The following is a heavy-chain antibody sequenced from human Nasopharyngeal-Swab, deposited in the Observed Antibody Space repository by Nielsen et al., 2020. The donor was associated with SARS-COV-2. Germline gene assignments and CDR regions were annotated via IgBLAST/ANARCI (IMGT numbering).Heavy chain of an antibody. CDR2: INYNSGIT. V-gene: IGHV3-23*01. D-gene: IGHD6-19*01. J-gene: IGHJ3*02. CDR1: GFTFSSYA. CDR3: AKGMDSSGFHGFDI. Sequence: GESLKISCTASGFTFSSYAMNWVRQAPGKGLEWVSTINYNSGITYSADSVRGRFTTFRDNSENTLFLQMNSLMAEDTAMYFCAKGMDSSGFHGFDIWGQGTMVTVSS.